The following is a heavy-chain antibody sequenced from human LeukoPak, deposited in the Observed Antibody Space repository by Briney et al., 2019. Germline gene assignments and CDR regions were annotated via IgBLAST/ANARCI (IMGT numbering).Heavy chain of an antibody. CDR1: GYTFTGYD. CDR3: ARGPYSSGWYGAFDI. CDR2: MNPNSGNT. V-gene: IGHV1-8*01. D-gene: IGHD6-19*01. J-gene: IGHJ3*02. Sequence: GASVKVFCTASGYTFTGYDINWVRQATGQGLEGLGWMNPNSGNTGYAQKFQGRVTMTRNTSISTAYMELSSLRSEYTAVYYCARGPYSSGWYGAFDIWGQGTMVTVSS.